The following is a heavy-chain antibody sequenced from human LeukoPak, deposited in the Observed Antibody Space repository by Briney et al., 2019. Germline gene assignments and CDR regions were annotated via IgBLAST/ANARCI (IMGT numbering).Heavy chain of an antibody. V-gene: IGHV1-69*05. J-gene: IGHJ6*03. CDR1: GGTFSSYA. CDR3: ARNPRHYDFRSGSYDYYYYYMDV. Sequence: ASVKVSCKASGGTFSSYAISWVRQAPGQGLEWMGGIIPIFGTANYAQKFQGRVTITTDESTSTAYMELSSLRSEDTAVYYCARNPRHYDFRSGSYDYYYYYMDVWGKGTTVTVSS. D-gene: IGHD3-3*01. CDR2: IIPIFGTA.